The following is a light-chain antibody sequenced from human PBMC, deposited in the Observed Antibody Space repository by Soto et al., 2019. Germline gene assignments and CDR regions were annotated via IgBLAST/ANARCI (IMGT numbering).Light chain of an antibody. J-gene: IGKJ2*01. CDR3: QQSYSTPYT. CDR2: AAS. CDR1: QSISSY. Sequence: DIQMTQSPSSLSASVGDRVTITCRASQSISSYLNWYQQKPGKAPNLLIYAASRLQSGVPSRFSGSGSGTDFTLTIRRLQPEDFATYYCQQSYSTPYTFGQGTKLEIK. V-gene: IGKV1-39*01.